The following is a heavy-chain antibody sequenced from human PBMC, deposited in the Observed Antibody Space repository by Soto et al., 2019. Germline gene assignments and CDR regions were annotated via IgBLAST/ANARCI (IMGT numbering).Heavy chain of an antibody. CDR3: ARVVRHFDTPYGMDV. Sequence: GGSLRLSCAASGFTLSNYAMSWVRQAPGKGLEWVSGIGGSGSNTYYADSVKGRFTISRDNSKNTLFLQMNNLRAEDTAEYYCARVVRHFDTPYGMDVWGQGTTVTVSS. V-gene: IGHV3-23*01. CDR1: GFTLSNYA. J-gene: IGHJ6*02. D-gene: IGHD3-9*01. CDR2: IGGSGSNT.